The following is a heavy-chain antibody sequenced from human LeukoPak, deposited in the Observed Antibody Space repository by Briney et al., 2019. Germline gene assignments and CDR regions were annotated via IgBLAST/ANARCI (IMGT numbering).Heavy chain of an antibody. CDR3: VKGACSSRCSANH. V-gene: IGHV3-23*01. CDR2: ITDSFNT. CDR1: GIAFSDSD. D-gene: IGHD6-19*01. J-gene: IGHJ5*02. Sequence: GGSLRLSCSASGIAFSDSDIYWVRQAPGKSLECVSVITDSFNTYYGDSVKGRFTVSRDNSRKTLYLQMNSLRVDDTALYYCVKGACSSRCSANHWGLGTRVIVSS.